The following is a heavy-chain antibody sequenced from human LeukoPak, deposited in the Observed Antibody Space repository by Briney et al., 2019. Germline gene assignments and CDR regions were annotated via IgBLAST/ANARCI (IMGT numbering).Heavy chain of an antibody. D-gene: IGHD6-13*01. V-gene: IGHV4-38-2*01. Sequence: SETLSLTCEVSGYSISSGYYWGWFRQPPGKGLEWIACIYHSGNTYYNPSLKSRVTMSVDTSKNQFSLRLTSLTAADTAVYYCARQGGSSSPYYYYYMDVWGKGTTVTVSS. J-gene: IGHJ6*03. CDR3: ARQGGSSSPYYYYYMDV. CDR1: GYSISSGYY. CDR2: IYHSGNT.